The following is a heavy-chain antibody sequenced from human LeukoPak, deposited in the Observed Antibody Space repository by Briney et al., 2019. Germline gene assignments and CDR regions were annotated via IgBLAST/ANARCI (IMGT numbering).Heavy chain of an antibody. Sequence: PGGSLRLSCAASGFTFSSYWMSWVRQAPGKGLEWVANIKQDGSEKYYVDSVKGRFTISRDNAKNSLYLQMNSLRAEDTAVYYCAPYYDSKALGYWGQGTLVTVSS. V-gene: IGHV3-7*01. CDR3: APYYDSKALGY. D-gene: IGHD3-22*01. CDR1: GFTFSSYW. J-gene: IGHJ4*02. CDR2: IKQDGSEK.